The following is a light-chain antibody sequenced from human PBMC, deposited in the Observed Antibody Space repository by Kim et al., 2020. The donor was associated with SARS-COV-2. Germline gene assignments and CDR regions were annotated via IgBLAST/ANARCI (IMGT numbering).Light chain of an antibody. V-gene: IGKV3-20*01. CDR1: QSVSSNY. J-gene: IGKJ2*03. CDR3: QQYGSSRYS. Sequence: LSPGERVTLSCRASQSVSSNYLAWYQQRPGQAPRLLIVAASTRATGIPDRFSGSGSVTDFTLTISRLEPEDFAVYFCQQYGSSRYSFGQGTKLEI. CDR2: AAS.